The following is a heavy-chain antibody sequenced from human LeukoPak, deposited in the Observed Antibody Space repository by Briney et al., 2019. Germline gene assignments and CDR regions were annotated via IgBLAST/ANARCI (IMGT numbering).Heavy chain of an antibody. V-gene: IGHV3-30*18. CDR1: GFSFSSYG. D-gene: IGHD2-21*02. CDR2: MSFDGSNI. Sequence: GGSLRLSCAASGFSFSSYGMHWVRQTPGKGLEWVGVMSFDGSNIYYGDSVKGRFTISRDNSKNTLYLQMNSLRVEDTALYYCAKVTPGSTARKSGLDFWGQGTLVTISS. J-gene: IGHJ4*02. CDR3: AKVTPGSTARKSGLDF.